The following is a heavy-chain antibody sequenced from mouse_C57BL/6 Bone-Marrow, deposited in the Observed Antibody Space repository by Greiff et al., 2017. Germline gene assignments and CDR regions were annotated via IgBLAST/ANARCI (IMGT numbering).Heavy chain of an antibody. CDR1: GYTFTSYW. CDR2: IHPNSGST. J-gene: IGHJ1*03. D-gene: IGHD2-2*01. Sequence: QVQLQQPGAELVKPGASVKLSCKASGYTFTSYWMHWVKQRPGQGLEWIGMIHPNSGSTNYNEKFKSKATLTVDKSSSTAYMQLSSLTSEDSAVYYCARESTMVTCWYFDVWGTGTTVTVSS. V-gene: IGHV1-64*01. CDR3: ARESTMVTCWYFDV.